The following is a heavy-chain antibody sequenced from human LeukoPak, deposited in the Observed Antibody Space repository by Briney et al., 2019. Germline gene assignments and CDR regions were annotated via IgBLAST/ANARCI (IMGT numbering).Heavy chain of an antibody. D-gene: IGHD4-17*01. V-gene: IGHV4-34*01. Sequence: ASETLSLTCAVYGGSFSGYYWSWIRQPPGKGLEWIGEINHSGSTNYNPSLKSRVTISVDTSKNQFSLKLSSVTAADTAVYYCATGGYGDSYYYYYGMDVWGQGTTVTVSS. CDR1: GGSFSGYY. J-gene: IGHJ6*02. CDR2: INHSGST. CDR3: ATGGYGDSYYYYYGMDV.